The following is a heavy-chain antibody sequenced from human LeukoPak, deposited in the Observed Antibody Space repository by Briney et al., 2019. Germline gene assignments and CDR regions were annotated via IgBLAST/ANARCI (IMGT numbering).Heavy chain of an antibody. CDR2: IYTSGST. V-gene: IGHV4-4*07. D-gene: IGHD3-22*01. J-gene: IGHJ2*01. CDR3: ARTTMIVVVITKDWYFDL. CDR1: GGSISSYY. Sequence: SETLSLACTVSGGSISSYYWSWIRQPAGKGLEWIGRIYTSGSTNYNPSLKSRVTMSVDTSKNQFSLKLSSVTAADTAVYYCARTTMIVVVITKDWYFDLWGRGTLVTVSS.